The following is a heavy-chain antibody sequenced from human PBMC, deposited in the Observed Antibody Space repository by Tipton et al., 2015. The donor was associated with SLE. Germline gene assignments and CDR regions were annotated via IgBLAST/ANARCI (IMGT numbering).Heavy chain of an antibody. CDR2: IKSKTDGGTP. Sequence: SLRLSCAASGFTFSNAWMSWVRQAPGKGLEWVGRIKSKTDGGTPDYAAPVKGRFTISRDDSKHTLYLQMNSLKTEDTAVYYCTRGGGEFGPTWGQGPLVTVSS. J-gene: IGHJ5*02. V-gene: IGHV3-15*01. D-gene: IGHD2-21*01. CDR1: GFTFSNAW. CDR3: TRGGGEFGPT.